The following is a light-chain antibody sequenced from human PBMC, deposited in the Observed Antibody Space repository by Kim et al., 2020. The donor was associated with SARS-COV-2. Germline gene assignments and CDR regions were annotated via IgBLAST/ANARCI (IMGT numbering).Light chain of an antibody. V-gene: IGKV3-15*01. CDR2: GAS. CDR1: QSVSSS. Sequence: VSPGERAPLSCRASQSVSSSLAWYQQKPGQAPRLLIYGASTRATGIPARFSGSGSVTEFTLTISSLQSEDFAVYYCQQYNNWFMYTFGQGTKLEI. J-gene: IGKJ2*01. CDR3: QQYNNWFMYT.